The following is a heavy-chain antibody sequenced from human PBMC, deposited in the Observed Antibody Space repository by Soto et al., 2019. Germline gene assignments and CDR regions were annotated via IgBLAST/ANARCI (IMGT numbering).Heavy chain of an antibody. J-gene: IGHJ4*02. CDR3: AREGIAAAGTFDF. D-gene: IGHD6-13*01. Sequence: QVQLQESGPGLVKPSQTLSLTCTVSGASISRSGHYWSWIRQHPGKGLEWIGYIYYSGNTYYNPSLKSRVTISVDPSKNQFSLKLSSVTAADTAVYYCAREGIAAAGTFDFWGQGTLVTVSS. CDR2: IYYSGNT. V-gene: IGHV4-31*03. CDR1: GASISRSGHY.